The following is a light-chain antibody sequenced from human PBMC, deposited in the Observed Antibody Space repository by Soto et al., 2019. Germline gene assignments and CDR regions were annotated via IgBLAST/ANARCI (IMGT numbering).Light chain of an antibody. CDR1: QSVSSTL. CDR3: QHYGDSSWT. V-gene: IGKV3-20*01. J-gene: IGKJ1*01. CDR2: GVS. Sequence: ELVLTQSPVALSLSSGERATLSCRVSQSVSSTLLTWYQQKPGQAPRLLIYGVSSRATGIPDRFSGSGSGTDFTLPISRVEPEDFAVYFCQHYGDSSWTFGQGSRVEIK.